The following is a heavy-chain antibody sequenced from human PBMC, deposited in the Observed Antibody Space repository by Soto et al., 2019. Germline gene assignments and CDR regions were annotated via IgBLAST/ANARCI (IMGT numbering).Heavy chain of an antibody. D-gene: IGHD3-10*01. CDR2: IYYSGST. Sequence: PSETLSLTCTVPGGSISSYYWSWIRQPPGKGLEWIGYIYYSGSTNYNPSLKSRVTISVDTSKNQFSLKLSSVTAAVTAVYYCARRSITMVLGVIGYYYYYMDVWGKGTTVTVSS. V-gene: IGHV4-59*08. J-gene: IGHJ6*03. CDR1: GGSISSYY. CDR3: ARRSITMVLGVIGYYYYYMDV.